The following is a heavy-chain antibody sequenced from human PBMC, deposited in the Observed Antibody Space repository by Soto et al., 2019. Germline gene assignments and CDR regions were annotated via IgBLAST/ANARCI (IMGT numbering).Heavy chain of an antibody. CDR1: GFTFSSYA. Sequence: PXVSLLLSCAASGFTFSSYAMSWVRQAPGKGLEWVSAISGSGGSTYYADSVKGRFTISRDNSKNTLYLQINSLRAEDTAVYYCAKGGVPPIVAYGMDVWGQGTTVTVSS. CDR2: ISGSGGST. CDR3: AKGGVPPIVAYGMDV. J-gene: IGHJ6*02. D-gene: IGHD2-15*01. V-gene: IGHV3-23*01.